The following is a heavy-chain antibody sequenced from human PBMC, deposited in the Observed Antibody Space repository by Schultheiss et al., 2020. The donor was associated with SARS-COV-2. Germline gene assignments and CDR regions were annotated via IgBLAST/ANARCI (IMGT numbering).Heavy chain of an antibody. Sequence: ASVKVSCKASGYTFTGYYMHWVRQAPGQGLEWMGWINPNSGGTNYAQKFQGWVTMTRDTSISTAYMELSRLRSDDTAVYYCASSSGLRVSLGYYGMDVWGQGTTVTVSS. CDR2: INPNSGGT. CDR1: GYTFTGYY. V-gene: IGHV1-2*04. J-gene: IGHJ6*02. CDR3: ASSSGLRVSLGYYGMDV. D-gene: IGHD4-17*01.